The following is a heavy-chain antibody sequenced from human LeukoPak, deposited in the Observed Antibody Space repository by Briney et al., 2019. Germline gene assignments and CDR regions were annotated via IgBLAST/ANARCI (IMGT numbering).Heavy chain of an antibody. CDR1: GFTFIMYE. CDR2: ISSISSTI. CDR3: AELGITMIGGV. Sequence: GGALRLSCSSSGFTFIMYEMNWVRQAPGNGLEWVSYISSISSTIYYADSVKGRFTISRDNAKNSLDLQMNSMRAEDTAVYYCAELGITMIGGVWGKGTTVTISS. V-gene: IGHV3-48*03. D-gene: IGHD3-10*02. J-gene: IGHJ6*04.